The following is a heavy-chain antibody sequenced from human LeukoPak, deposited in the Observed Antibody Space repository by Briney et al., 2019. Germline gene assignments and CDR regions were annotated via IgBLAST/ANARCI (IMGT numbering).Heavy chain of an antibody. D-gene: IGHD6-13*01. Sequence: ASVKVSCKASGYTFTSYGISWVRQAPGQGLEWMGWISAYNGNTNYAQKLQGRVTMTTDTSTSTAYMELRSLRSDDTAVYYCARVVVKYSSSRYTGTYYFDYWGQGTLVTVSS. CDR2: ISAYNGNT. CDR3: ARVVVKYSSSRYTGTYYFDY. V-gene: IGHV1-18*01. J-gene: IGHJ4*02. CDR1: GYTFTSYG.